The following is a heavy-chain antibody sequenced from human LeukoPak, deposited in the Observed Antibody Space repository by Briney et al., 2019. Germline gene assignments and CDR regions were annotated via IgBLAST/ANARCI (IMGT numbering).Heavy chain of an antibody. CDR3: ARHVVAVGFDY. D-gene: IGHD3-22*01. J-gene: IGHJ4*02. CDR1: GFTFSSYS. CDR2: ISSSSSYI. Sequence: TGGSLRLSCAASGFTFSSYSMNWVRQAPGKGLEWASSISSSSSYIYYADSVKGRFTISRDNAKNSLYLQMNSLRAEDTALYYCARHVVAVGFDYWGQGTLVTVSS. V-gene: IGHV3-21*01.